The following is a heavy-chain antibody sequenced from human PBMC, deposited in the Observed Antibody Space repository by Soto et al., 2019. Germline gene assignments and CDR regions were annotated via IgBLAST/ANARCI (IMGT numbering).Heavy chain of an antibody. Sequence: QVQLQESGPGLVKPSETLSLTCTVSGGSMSSHYWSWIRQPPGKGLEWIGFIYSSGSPTYNPSLKSRVTMSVDTSKNQLSLNLSSVTAADTAKYYCARVWRRGWYFDLWGRGTLVTVSS. D-gene: IGHD1-1*01. CDR2: IYSSGSP. J-gene: IGHJ2*01. V-gene: IGHV4-59*11. CDR1: GGSMSSHY. CDR3: ARVWRRGWYFDL.